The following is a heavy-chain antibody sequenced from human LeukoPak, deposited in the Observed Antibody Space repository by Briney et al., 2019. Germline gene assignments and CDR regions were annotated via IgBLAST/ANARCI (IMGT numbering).Heavy chain of an antibody. CDR2: INHSGST. CDR3: ATSPIVVVPAAL. Sequence: SETLSLTCAVYGGSFSGYYWSWIRQPPGKGLEWIGEINHSGSTNHNPSLKSRVTISVDTSKNQFSLKLSSVTAADTAVYYCATSPIVVVPAALWGQGTLVTVSS. D-gene: IGHD2-2*01. CDR1: GGSFSGYY. J-gene: IGHJ4*02. V-gene: IGHV4-34*01.